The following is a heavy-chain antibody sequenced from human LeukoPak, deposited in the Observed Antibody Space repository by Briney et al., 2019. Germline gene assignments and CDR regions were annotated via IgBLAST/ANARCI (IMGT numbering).Heavy chain of an antibody. CDR2: IVVGSGNT. CDR3: SADLTTVTTPN. V-gene: IGHV1-58*01. Sequence: SVNVSCKASGFTFTSSAVQWVRQARGQRLEWIGWIVVGSGNTNYAQKFQERVTITRDMSTSTAYMELSSLRSEDTAVYYCSADLTTVTTPNWGQGTLVTVSS. D-gene: IGHD4-11*01. J-gene: IGHJ4*02. CDR1: GFTFTSSA.